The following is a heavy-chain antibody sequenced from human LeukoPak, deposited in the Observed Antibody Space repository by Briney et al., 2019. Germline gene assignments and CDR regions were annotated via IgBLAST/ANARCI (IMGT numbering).Heavy chain of an antibody. D-gene: IGHD3-10*01. CDR2: INPNSGGT. J-gene: IGHJ4*02. CDR3: ARELLKSSLQYYYGSGSSGY. V-gene: IGHV1-2*02. Sequence: ASVKVSCKASRYTLTGYYMNWVRQAPGQGLEWMGWINPNSGGTNYAQKFQGRVTMTRDTSISTAYMELSRLRSDDTAVYYCARELLKSSLQYYYGSGSSGYWGQGTLVTVSS. CDR1: RYTLTGYY.